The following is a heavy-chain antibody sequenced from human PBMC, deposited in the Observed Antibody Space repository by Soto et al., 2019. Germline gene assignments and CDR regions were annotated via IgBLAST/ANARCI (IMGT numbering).Heavy chain of an antibody. V-gene: IGHV1-69*13. J-gene: IGHJ4*02. Sequence: SVKVSCKASGGTFSSYAISWVRQAPGQGLEWMGGIIPIFGTANYAQKFQGRVTITADESTSTAYMELSSLRSEDTAVYYCARDRYYYDSSGYRPVYYFDYWGQGPLVTVSS. D-gene: IGHD3-22*01. CDR3: ARDRYYYDSSGYRPVYYFDY. CDR2: IIPIFGTA. CDR1: GGTFSSYA.